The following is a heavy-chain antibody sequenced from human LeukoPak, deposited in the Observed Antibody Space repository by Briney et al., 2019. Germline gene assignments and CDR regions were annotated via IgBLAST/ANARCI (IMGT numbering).Heavy chain of an antibody. V-gene: IGHV3-21*01. CDR1: GFTFSSYS. CDR2: ISSSSSYI. CDR3: ARGGLTYYDFWSGPYYFDY. Sequence: PGGSLRPSCAASGFTFSSYSMNWVRQAPGKGLEWVSSISSSSSYIYYADSVKGRFTISRDNAKNSLYLQMNSLRAEDTAVYYCARGGLTYYDFWSGPYYFDYWGQGTLVTVSS. D-gene: IGHD3-3*01. J-gene: IGHJ4*02.